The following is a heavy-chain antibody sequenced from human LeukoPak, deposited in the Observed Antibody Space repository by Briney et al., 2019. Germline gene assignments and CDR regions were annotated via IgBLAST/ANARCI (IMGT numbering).Heavy chain of an antibody. Sequence: PGRSLRLSCAASGFTFSSYAMHWVRQASGKGLEWVAVISYDGSNKYYADSVKGRFTISRDNSKNTLYLQMNSLRAEDTAVYYCARDSRAAVGYFDYWGQGTLVTVSS. CDR3: ARDSRAAVGYFDY. J-gene: IGHJ4*02. CDR2: ISYDGSNK. D-gene: IGHD6-6*01. V-gene: IGHV3-30-3*01. CDR1: GFTFSSYA.